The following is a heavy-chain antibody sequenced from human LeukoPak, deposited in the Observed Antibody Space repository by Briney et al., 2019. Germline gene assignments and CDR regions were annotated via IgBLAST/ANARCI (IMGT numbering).Heavy chain of an antibody. D-gene: IGHD3-22*01. J-gene: IGHJ2*01. V-gene: IGHV4-4*02. Sequence: SETLSLTCTVSGGSISSSNWWSWVRQPPGKGLEWIGKIYHSGSTNYNPSLKSRVTISVDKSKNQFSLKLSSVTAADTAVYYCARTYDSSGYYPLWYFDLWGRGTLVTVSS. CDR2: IYHSGST. CDR1: GGSISSSNW. CDR3: ARTYDSSGYYPLWYFDL.